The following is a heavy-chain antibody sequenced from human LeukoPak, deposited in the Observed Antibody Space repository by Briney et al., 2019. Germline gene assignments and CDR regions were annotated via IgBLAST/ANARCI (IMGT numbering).Heavy chain of an antibody. CDR3: ARVVQWELPYYYYYMDV. CDR1: GYSISSGYY. D-gene: IGHD1-26*01. V-gene: IGHV4-38-2*02. CDR2: IYHSGST. Sequence: SETLSLTCTVSGYSISSGYYWGWIRQPPGKGLEWIGSIYHSGSTYYNPSLKSRVTISVDTSKNQFSLKLSSVTAADTAVYYCARVVQWELPYYYYYMDVWGKGTTVTVSS. J-gene: IGHJ6*03.